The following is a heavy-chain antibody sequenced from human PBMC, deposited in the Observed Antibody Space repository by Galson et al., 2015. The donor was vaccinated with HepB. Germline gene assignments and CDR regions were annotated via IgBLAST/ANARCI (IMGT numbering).Heavy chain of an antibody. V-gene: IGHV3-30*02. D-gene: IGHD1-26*01. J-gene: IGHJ4*02. CDR2: IRFDGNTE. Sequence: SLRLSCAASGFTLSSYTMHWVRQAPGKGLEWVSFIRFDGNTEFYADSVKGRFSISRDNSKNTLYLQMNSLRAEDTAVYFCAKSAYNGTYGGWGDHWGQGTLVTVSS. CDR1: GFTLSSYT. CDR3: AKSAYNGTYGGWGDH.